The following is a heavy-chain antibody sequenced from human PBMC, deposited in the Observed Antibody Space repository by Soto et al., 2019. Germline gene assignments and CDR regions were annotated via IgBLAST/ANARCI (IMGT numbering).Heavy chain of an antibody. CDR2: INPNGGST. CDR1: GYTFTGQY. CDR3: ARSGTTRTYYYYYGMDV. J-gene: IGHJ6*02. Sequence: GASVKVSCKASGYTFTGQYMHWVRQAPGQGLEWMGIINPNGGSTINVQEFQGRVTMTRDTSTSTVYMELSSLRSEDTAVYYCARSGTTRTYYYYYGMDVWGQGTTVTSP. V-gene: IGHV1-46*01. D-gene: IGHD1-1*01.